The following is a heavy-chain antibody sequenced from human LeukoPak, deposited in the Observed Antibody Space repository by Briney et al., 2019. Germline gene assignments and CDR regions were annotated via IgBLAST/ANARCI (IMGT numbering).Heavy chain of an antibody. V-gene: IGHV3-23*01. D-gene: IGHD5-12*01. CDR3: ARAGSGYDLDY. Sequence: GGSLRLSCAASGFTFSSYAMSWVRQAPGKGLEWVSAISGSGGSTYYADSVKGRFSISRDNSKNTLYLQMNSLRAEDTAVYYCARAGSGYDLDYWGQGTLVTVSS. CDR2: ISGSGGST. CDR1: GFTFSSYA. J-gene: IGHJ4*02.